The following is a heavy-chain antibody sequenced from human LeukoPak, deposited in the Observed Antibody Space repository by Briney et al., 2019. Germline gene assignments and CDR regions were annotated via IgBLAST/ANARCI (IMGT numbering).Heavy chain of an antibody. Sequence: SETLSLTCTVSGGSISSSSYYWGWIRQPPGKGLEWIGSIYYSGSTYYNPSLKNRVTISVDTSKNQFSLKLSSVTAADTAVYYCASKRSGYYSGYFDFWGQGTLVTVSS. J-gene: IGHJ4*02. V-gene: IGHV4-39*07. CDR2: IYYSGST. CDR1: GGSISSSSYY. D-gene: IGHD3-22*01. CDR3: ASKRSGYYSGYFDF.